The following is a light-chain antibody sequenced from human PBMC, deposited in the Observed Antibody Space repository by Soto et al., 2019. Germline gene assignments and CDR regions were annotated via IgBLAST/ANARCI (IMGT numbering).Light chain of an antibody. V-gene: IGKV3-20*01. CDR1: QNVRSSY. CDR3: HQYGSTPWT. Sequence: EVVLTQFPGTLSLSPGEGATISCRASQNVRSSYLAWYQRRPGQAPRLLIFGASSRSTGIPDRFSGSGCWTDYSLPISRLVPEDFAVYYCHQYGSTPWTFGQGTKVEIK. CDR2: GAS. J-gene: IGKJ1*01.